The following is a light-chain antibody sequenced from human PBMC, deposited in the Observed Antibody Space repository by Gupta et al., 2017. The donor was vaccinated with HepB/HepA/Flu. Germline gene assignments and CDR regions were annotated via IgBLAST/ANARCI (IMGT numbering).Light chain of an antibody. V-gene: IGLV1-44*01. CDR2: SNN. J-gene: IGLJ3*02. Sequence: QSVLTQPPSASETPGQTVTISCSGSSSNIGSNTVNWYQQLPGTAPKLLIYSNNQRPSGVPDRFSGSKSGTSASLAISGLQSEDEADYYCAAWDDSLNGLWVFGGGTKLTVL. CDR1: SSNIGSNT. CDR3: AAWDDSLNGLWV.